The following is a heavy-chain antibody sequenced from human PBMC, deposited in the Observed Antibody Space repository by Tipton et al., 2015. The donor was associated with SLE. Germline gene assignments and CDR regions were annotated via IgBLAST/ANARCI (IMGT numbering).Heavy chain of an antibody. V-gene: IGHV4-34*01. CDR1: GETFSGYY. CDR2: ITHSGGT. D-gene: IGHD4-17*01. J-gene: IGHJ2*01. CDR3: ARGSDGEYVRYFDV. Sequence: TLSLTCAVYGETFSGYYWSWIRQPPGKGLDWIGEITHSGGTNYNPSLKSRVTISVDTSKNQFSLRLSSVTAADTAVYYCARGSDGEYVRYFDVWGPGTLVTVSS.